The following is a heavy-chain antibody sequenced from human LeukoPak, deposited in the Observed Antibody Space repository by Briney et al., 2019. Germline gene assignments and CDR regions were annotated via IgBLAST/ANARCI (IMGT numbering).Heavy chain of an antibody. D-gene: IGHD3-22*01. V-gene: IGHV4-61*02. CDR1: GGSISSGSYY. Sequence: SQTLSLTCTVSGGSISSGSYYWSWIRQPAGKGLEWIGRIYTSGSTNYNPSLKSRVTISVDTSKSQFSLRLSSVTAADTAVYYCARVTGYIVEDYFDYWGQGTLVTVSS. CDR3: ARVTGYIVEDYFDY. CDR2: IYTSGST. J-gene: IGHJ4*02.